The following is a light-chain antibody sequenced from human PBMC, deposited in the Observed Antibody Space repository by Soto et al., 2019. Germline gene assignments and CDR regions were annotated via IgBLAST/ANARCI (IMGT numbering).Light chain of an antibody. CDR3: LQDYNYPWT. Sequence: AIQMTQSPSSLSASVGDRVTITCRASQGIRNDLGWYQQKPGKAPKLLIYAASSLQSGVPSRFSGSGSGTDFTLTNSSLQPEDFANYYCLQDYNYPWTFGQGTKVEIK. CDR1: QGIRND. J-gene: IGKJ1*01. CDR2: AAS. V-gene: IGKV1-6*01.